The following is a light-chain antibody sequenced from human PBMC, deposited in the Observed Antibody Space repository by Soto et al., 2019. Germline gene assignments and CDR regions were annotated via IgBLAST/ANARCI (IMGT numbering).Light chain of an antibody. J-gene: IGLJ2*01. CDR2: DVS. CDR1: SRDVGGYNY. CDR3: RSYTSSSIVV. V-gene: IGLV2-14*01. Sequence: QSALTQPASVSGSPGQSITISCTGTSRDVGGYNYVYWYQQHPGKAPKLMIYDVSNRPSGVSNRFSGSKSGNTASLNISGLQAEDEADYYCRSYTSSSIVVFGGGTKLTVL.